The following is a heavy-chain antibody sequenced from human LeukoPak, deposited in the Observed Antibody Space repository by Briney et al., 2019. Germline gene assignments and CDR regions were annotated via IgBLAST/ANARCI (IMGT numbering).Heavy chain of an antibody. Sequence: PSETLSLTCAVYGGSFSGYYWSWIRQPPGKGLEWIGEINHSGSTNYNPSLKSRVTISVDTSKNQFSLKLSSVTAADTAVYYCATSVEYSSSWLEISYNWFDPWGQGTLATVSS. V-gene: IGHV4-34*01. CDR3: ATSVEYSSSWLEISYNWFDP. D-gene: IGHD6-13*01. J-gene: IGHJ5*02. CDR2: INHSGST. CDR1: GGSFSGYY.